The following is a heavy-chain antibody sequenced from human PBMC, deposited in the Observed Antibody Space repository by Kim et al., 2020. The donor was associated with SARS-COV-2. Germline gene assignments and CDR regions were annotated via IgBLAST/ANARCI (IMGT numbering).Heavy chain of an antibody. V-gene: IGHV4-34*01. D-gene: IGHD2-2*01. CDR3: ARGISRPRYFDY. Sequence: YNPTLKSRVTISVDTSKNQFSLKLSSVTAADTAVYYCARGISRPRYFDYWGQGTLVTVSS. J-gene: IGHJ4*02.